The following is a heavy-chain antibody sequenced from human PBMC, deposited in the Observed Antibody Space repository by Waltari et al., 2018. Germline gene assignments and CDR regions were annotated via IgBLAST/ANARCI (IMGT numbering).Heavy chain of an antibody. CDR1: GGSISSYY. CDR2: IYYSGST. CDR3: ARQNYGSGSYDSYYYYYYMDV. V-gene: IGHV4-59*06. D-gene: IGHD3-10*01. J-gene: IGHJ6*03. Sequence: QVQLQESGPGLVKPSETLSLTCTVSGGSISSYYWSWIRQPAGKGLGWIGYIYYSGSTYYNPSLKSRVTISVDTSKNQFSLKLSSVTAADTAVYYCARQNYGSGSYDSYYYYYYMDVWGQGTTVTVSS.